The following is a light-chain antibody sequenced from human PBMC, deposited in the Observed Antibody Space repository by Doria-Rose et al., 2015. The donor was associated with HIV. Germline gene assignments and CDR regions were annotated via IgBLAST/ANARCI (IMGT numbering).Light chain of an antibody. CDR2: GAS. Sequence: TQSPGTLSLSPGERATLSCRASQSVCSRCLAWYQQKPSQAPRLLIYGASSRATGIPARFSGSGSGTDFTLTISRLEPEDFAVYYCQQYGSSPQTFGQGTKVEIK. V-gene: IGKV3-20*01. CDR3: QQYGSSPQT. CDR1: QSVCSRC. J-gene: IGKJ1*01.